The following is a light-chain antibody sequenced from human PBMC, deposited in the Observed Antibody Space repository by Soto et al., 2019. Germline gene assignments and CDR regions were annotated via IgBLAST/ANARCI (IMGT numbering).Light chain of an antibody. CDR1: MRIGTY. CDR3: QQYESLPLT. V-gene: IGKV1-39*01. Sequence: DIQMTQSPSSLSASVGDRFTITCLGSMRIGTYLNCYQQKPGRAPTLLIDAASSLQSGVPLRFSGSGSGTDFTLTISSLQPEDFATYYCQQYESLPLTFGQGTRLEI. J-gene: IGKJ5*01. CDR2: AAS.